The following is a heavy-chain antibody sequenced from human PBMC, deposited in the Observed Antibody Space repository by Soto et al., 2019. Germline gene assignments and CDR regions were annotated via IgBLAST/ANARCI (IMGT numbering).Heavy chain of an antibody. J-gene: IGHJ5*02. CDR3: AGGVYSSGWYILYNWFDP. D-gene: IGHD6-19*01. CDR2: IIPIFGTA. CDR1: GGTFSSYA. V-gene: IGHV1-69*01. Sequence: QVQLVQSGAEVQKPGSSVKVSCKASGGTFSSYAISWVRQAPGQGLEWMGGIIPIFGTANYAQKFKGRVTITADESTSTAYMELSSLRSEDTAVYYCAGGVYSSGWYILYNWFDPWGQGTLVTVSS.